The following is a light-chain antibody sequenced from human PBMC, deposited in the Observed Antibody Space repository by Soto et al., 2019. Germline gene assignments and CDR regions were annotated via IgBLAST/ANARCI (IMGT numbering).Light chain of an antibody. CDR2: DAS. J-gene: IGKJ5*01. CDR3: QQRTNWPIT. V-gene: IGKV3-11*01. Sequence: EIALTQSPATLSLSPGEGATLSCRASQSVSDYLAWYQQKPGQAPRLLIYDASNRATGIPARFSGSGSGTDFTLTISSLAPGDFAVYYCQQRTNWPITFGQGTRLEIK. CDR1: QSVSDY.